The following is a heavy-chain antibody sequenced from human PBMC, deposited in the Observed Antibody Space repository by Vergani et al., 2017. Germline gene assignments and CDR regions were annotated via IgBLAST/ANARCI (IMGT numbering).Heavy chain of an antibody. CDR1: GYTFTNYD. CDR3: ARPNWGYGGMDV. J-gene: IGHJ6*02. D-gene: IGHD7-27*01. V-gene: IGHV1-8*01. CDR2: MNPNSGNT. Sequence: QVQLVQSGAEVKKPGASVKVSCKASGYTFTNYDIYWVRQATGQGLEWMGWMNPNSGNTGYSQKFQGRVTMTTDISASTAYMELRSLRSDDTAMYYCARPNWGYGGMDVWGQGTTVTVSS.